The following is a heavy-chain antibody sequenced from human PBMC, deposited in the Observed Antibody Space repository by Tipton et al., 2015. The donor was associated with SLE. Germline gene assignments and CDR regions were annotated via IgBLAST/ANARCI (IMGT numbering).Heavy chain of an antibody. J-gene: IGHJ4*02. D-gene: IGHD2-21*02. CDR2: ISSSGSTI. Sequence: SLRLSCAASGFTFSNAWMSWVRQAPGKGLEWVSYISSSGSTIYYADSVKGRFTISRDNAKNSLYLQMNSLRAEDTAVYYCARDYDCAFDYWGQGTLVTVSS. CDR1: GFTFSNAW. V-gene: IGHV3-11*04. CDR3: ARDYDCAFDY.